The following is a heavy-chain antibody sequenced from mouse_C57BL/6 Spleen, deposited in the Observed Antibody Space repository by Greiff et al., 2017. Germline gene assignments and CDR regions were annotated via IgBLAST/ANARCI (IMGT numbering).Heavy chain of an antibody. CDR1: GYTFTSYW. CDR3: ARRGSYGSSSYYFDY. CDR2: IDPSDSYT. V-gene: IGHV1-50*01. D-gene: IGHD1-1*01. J-gene: IGHJ2*01. Sequence: VQLQQPGAELVKPGASVKLSCKASGYTFTSYWMQWVKQRPGQGLEWIGEIDPSDSYTNYNQKFKGKATLTVDTSSSTAYMQLSSLTSEDSAVYYCARRGSYGSSSYYFDYWGQGTTLTVSS.